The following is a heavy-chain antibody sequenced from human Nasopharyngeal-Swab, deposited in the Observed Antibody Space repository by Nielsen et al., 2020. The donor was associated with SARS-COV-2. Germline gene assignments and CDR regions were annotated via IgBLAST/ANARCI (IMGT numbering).Heavy chain of an antibody. CDR3: ARDIGDYRSFAY. D-gene: IGHD4-17*01. V-gene: IGHV1-46*01. Sequence: WVRQAPGQGLEWMGIINPKGGSTNYAQKFLGRITMTRDTPTTTVYMELSSPRSEDTAVYYCARDIGDYRSFAYWGQGTLVTVSS. CDR2: INPKGGST. J-gene: IGHJ4*02.